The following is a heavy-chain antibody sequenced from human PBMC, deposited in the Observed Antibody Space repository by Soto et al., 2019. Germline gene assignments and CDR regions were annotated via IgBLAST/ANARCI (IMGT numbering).Heavy chain of an antibody. CDR3: VRVVDSTTGWFDP. D-gene: IGHD5-12*01. J-gene: IGHJ5*02. CDR2: ISTYNGKT. Sequence: QVQLVQSGAEVKKPGASVKVSCTASGYTFTSTGISWVRQAPGQGLEWMGWISTYNGKTTYARKFQGRVTMTMDTSTSTAYMDLRSLRSDDTAVYYYVRVVDSTTGWFDPWGQGTLVTVSS. CDR1: GYTFTSTG. V-gene: IGHV1-18*01.